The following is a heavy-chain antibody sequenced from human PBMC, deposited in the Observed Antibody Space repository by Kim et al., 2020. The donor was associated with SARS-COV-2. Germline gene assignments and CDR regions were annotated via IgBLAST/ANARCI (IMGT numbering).Heavy chain of an antibody. CDR2: INPNSGGT. CDR1: GYTFSGYS. V-gene: IGHV1-2*06. J-gene: IGHJ4*02. D-gene: IGHD4-17*01. Sequence: ASVKVSCKASGYTFSGYSMDWVRQAPGQGLEWMGRINPNSGGTNYAQKFQGRVTMTRDTSITTAYMELSRLRSDDTAIYYCARVRLSTVPDLGDYWGQGTLVTVSS. CDR3: ARVRLSTVPDLGDY.